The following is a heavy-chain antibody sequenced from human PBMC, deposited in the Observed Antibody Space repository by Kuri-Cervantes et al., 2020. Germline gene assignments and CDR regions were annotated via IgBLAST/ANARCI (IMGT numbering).Heavy chain of an antibody. CDR2: MRYDGSNK. CDR1: GFPFSSYG. CDR3: AKDYYGPDY. J-gene: IGHJ4*02. V-gene: IGHV3-30*02. Sequence: GESLKISCAASGFPFSSYGMHWVRQAPGKGLEWVAFMRYDGSNKHHADSVKGRFTISRDNSKNTLYLQMNSLRAEDTAVYYCAKDYYGPDYWGQGTLVTVSS. D-gene: IGHD3-22*01.